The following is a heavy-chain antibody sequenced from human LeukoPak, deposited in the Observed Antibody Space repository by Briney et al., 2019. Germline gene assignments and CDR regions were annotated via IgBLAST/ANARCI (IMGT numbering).Heavy chain of an antibody. CDR1: GYTFTDHY. CDR2: INPNNGDT. Sequence: ASVEVSCKASGYTFTDHYIHWVRQAPGQGLEWVGWINPNNGDTNYARKFQDRVTMTRETSMRTAYLEMIGLESDDTAVYYCARDTLKQYLQQLGSLDPWGQGTLVTVSS. V-gene: IGHV1-2*02. J-gene: IGHJ5*02. CDR3: ARDTLKQYLQQLGSLDP. D-gene: IGHD1-1*01.